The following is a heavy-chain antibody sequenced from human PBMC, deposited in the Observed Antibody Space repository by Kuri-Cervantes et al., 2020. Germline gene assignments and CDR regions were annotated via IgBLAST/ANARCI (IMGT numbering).Heavy chain of an antibody. CDR3: AKAASLSSGYHFVV. CDR1: GFTFSDYY. Sequence: GGSLRLSCAASGFTFSDYYMSWIRQAPGKGLEWVSYISSSGSTIYYADSVKGRFTISRDNAKNSLYLQMNSLRAEDTAVYYCAKAASLSSGYHFVVWGQGTLVTVSS. D-gene: IGHD3-22*01. J-gene: IGHJ4*02. CDR2: ISSSGSTI. V-gene: IGHV3-11*01.